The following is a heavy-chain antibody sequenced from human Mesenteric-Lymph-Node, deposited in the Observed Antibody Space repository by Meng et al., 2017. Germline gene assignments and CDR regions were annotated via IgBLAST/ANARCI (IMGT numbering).Heavy chain of an antibody. CDR3: ARARESYVIPPFYYGMDV. Sequence: SVKVSCKASGGTFSSYTISWVRQAPGQGLEWMGRIIPILGIANYAQKFQGRVTITADKSTSTAYMELSSLRSEDTAVYYCARARESYVIPPFYYGMDVWGQGTTVTVSS. D-gene: IGHD1-26*01. CDR1: GGTFSSYT. V-gene: IGHV1-69*02. J-gene: IGHJ6*02. CDR2: IIPILGIA.